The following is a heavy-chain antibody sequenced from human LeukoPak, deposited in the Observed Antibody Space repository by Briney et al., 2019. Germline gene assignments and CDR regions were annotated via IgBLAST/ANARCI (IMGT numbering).Heavy chain of an antibody. V-gene: IGHV3-23*01. J-gene: IGHJ4*02. Sequence: PGGSLRLSCAASGFTFSNYAMNWVRQAPGKGLEWVSGISGSGVTHYADSVKGRFTISRDNSKNTLYLQMNSLRAEDTAVYYCARRGDGYNLYYFDYWGQGTLVTVSS. D-gene: IGHD5-24*01. CDR3: ARRGDGYNLYYFDY. CDR2: ISGSGVT. CDR1: GFTFSNYA.